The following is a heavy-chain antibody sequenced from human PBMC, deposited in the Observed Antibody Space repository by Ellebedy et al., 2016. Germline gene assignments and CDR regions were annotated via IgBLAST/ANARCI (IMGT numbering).Heavy chain of an antibody. CDR3: ARSVRPYGGNAPPQF. CDR2: ISAYNGNT. D-gene: IGHD4-23*01. Sequence: ASVKVSCKASGYTFTSYGISWVRQAPGQGLEWMGWISAYNGNTNYAQKLQGRVTMTTDTSTSTAYMELRSLRSDDTAVYYCARSVRPYGGNAPPQFWGQGTLVTVSS. CDR1: GYTFTSYG. J-gene: IGHJ4*02. V-gene: IGHV1-18*04.